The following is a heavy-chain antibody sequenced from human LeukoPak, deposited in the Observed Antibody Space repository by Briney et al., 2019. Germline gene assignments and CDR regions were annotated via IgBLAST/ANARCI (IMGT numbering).Heavy chain of an antibody. V-gene: IGHV3-23*01. CDR2: ISGSGGST. CDR1: GFTFGNHY. CDR3: ANERDYYFDY. Sequence: GGSLRLSCEGSGFTFGNHYMSWIRQASGKGLEWVSAISGSGGSTYYADSVKGRFTISRDNSKNTLYLQMNSLRAEDTAVYYCANERDYYFDYWGQGTLVTVSS. J-gene: IGHJ4*02.